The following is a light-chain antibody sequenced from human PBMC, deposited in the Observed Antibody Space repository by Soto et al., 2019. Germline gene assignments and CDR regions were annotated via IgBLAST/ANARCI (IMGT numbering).Light chain of an antibody. J-gene: IGKJ2*01. Sequence: VLTQSPGTLSLSPGESATLSCRASQSVTNNYFAWYQQKPGQAPRLLIFGSSDRATGIPDRFSGSGSGTDFTLTISRLEPEDFAVYYCHQYGSSPPYTFGQGPKLEIK. CDR1: QSVTNNY. CDR3: HQYGSSPPYT. V-gene: IGKV3-20*01. CDR2: GSS.